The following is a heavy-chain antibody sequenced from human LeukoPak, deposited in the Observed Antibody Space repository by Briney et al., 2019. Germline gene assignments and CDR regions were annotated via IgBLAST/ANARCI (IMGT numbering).Heavy chain of an antibody. Sequence: GGSLRLSCAASGFTLSDYYMSWIRQAPGRGLEWVSYVTPSGDSTDYGDSVKGRFSISRDNAKHSLYLQMSSLRAEDTAVYYCARGDIVVVPAATDYWGQGALVTVSS. CDR2: VTPSGDST. CDR3: ARGDIVVVPAATDY. D-gene: IGHD2-2*01. J-gene: IGHJ4*02. V-gene: IGHV3-11*04. CDR1: GFTLSDYY.